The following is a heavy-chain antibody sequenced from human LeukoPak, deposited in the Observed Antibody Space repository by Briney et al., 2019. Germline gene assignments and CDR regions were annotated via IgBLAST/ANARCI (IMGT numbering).Heavy chain of an antibody. Sequence: GRSLRLSCAASGFTFSSYAMHWVRQAPGKGLEWVAVISYDGSNKYYADSVKGRFTISRDNSKNTLNLQMNSLRAEDTAVYYCAKEYYDFWSGYPHDYWGQGTLVTVSS. CDR1: GFTFSSYA. D-gene: IGHD3-3*01. V-gene: IGHV3-30*04. J-gene: IGHJ4*02. CDR3: AKEYYDFWSGYPHDY. CDR2: ISYDGSNK.